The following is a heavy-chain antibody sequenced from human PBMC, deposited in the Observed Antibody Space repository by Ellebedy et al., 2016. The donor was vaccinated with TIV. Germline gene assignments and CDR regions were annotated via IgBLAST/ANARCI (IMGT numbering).Heavy chain of an antibody. D-gene: IGHD3-22*01. CDR3: ARGSVYDSSGYYDGGRSDA. J-gene: IGHJ5*02. CDR1: GYTFTSYY. Sequence: AASVKVSCKASGYTFTSYYMHWVRQAPGQGLEWMGRINLSDGSTSYAQKFQGRVTMTRDTSTSTVYMDLGSLRSEDTAVYSCARGSVYDSSGYYDGGRSDAWGQGSLVTVSS. CDR2: INLSDGST. V-gene: IGHV1-46*01.